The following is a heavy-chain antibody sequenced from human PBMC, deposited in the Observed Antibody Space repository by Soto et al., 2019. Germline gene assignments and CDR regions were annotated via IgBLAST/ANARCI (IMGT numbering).Heavy chain of an antibody. CDR2: INADNGNT. CDR1: GYTFSGSV. Sequence: ASVKVSCKASGYTFSGSVMHWVRQAPGQRLEWMGWINADNGNTKYSQKFQDRVTLTRDTSASTAYMELSSLRSEDTTGYYCATEFAATTVTCLDYWRQGTLVTVSS. CDR3: ATEFAATTVTCLDY. D-gene: IGHD4-17*01. V-gene: IGHV1-3*01. J-gene: IGHJ4*02.